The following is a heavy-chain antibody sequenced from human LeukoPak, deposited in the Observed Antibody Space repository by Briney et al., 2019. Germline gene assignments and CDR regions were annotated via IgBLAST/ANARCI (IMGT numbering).Heavy chain of an antibody. V-gene: IGHV1-3*01. CDR2: INAGNGNT. CDR1: GYTFNNYA. CDR3: ASSSSCDWGVYFYAMDV. Sequence: ASVKVSCKASGYTFNNYAIHWVRQAPGQRLEWMAWINAGNGNTKYSQNFQGRVSMTRDTSANTVYMELSSLISEDTAVYYCASSSSCDWGVYFYAMDVWGKGTTVIVSS. J-gene: IGHJ6*04. D-gene: IGHD2-2*01.